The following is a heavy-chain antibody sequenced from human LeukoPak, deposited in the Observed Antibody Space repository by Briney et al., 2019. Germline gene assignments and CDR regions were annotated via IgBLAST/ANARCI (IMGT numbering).Heavy chain of an antibody. CDR2: INHSGST. J-gene: IGHJ4*02. Sequence: SETLSLTCAVYGGSFSGYYWSCIRQPPGKGLEWIGEINHSGSTNYNPSLKSRVTISVDTSKNQFSLKLSSVTAADTAVYYCARAAYYCDSSGYYPFDYWGQGTLVTVSS. CDR3: ARAAYYCDSSGYYPFDY. CDR1: GGSFSGYY. D-gene: IGHD3-22*01. V-gene: IGHV4-34*01.